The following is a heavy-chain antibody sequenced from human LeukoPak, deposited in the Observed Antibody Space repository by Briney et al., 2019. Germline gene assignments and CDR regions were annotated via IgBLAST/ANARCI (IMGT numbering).Heavy chain of an antibody. CDR1: GFTFSSYW. CDR3: ANEGNTAMANFDY. V-gene: IGHV3-74*01. Sequence: GGSLRLSCAASGFTFSSYWMHWVRQAPGKGLVWVSRINSDGSSTTYADSVKGRFTISRDNSKNTLYLQMNSLRAEDTAVYYCANEGNTAMANFDYWGQGTLVTVSS. D-gene: IGHD5-18*01. J-gene: IGHJ4*02. CDR2: INSDGSST.